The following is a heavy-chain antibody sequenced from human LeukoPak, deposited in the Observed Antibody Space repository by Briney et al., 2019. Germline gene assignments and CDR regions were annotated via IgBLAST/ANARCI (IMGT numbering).Heavy chain of an antibody. CDR2: IWYDGSNK. J-gene: IGHJ4*02. CDR1: RFTFTNYG. CDR3: ARDKNSGIYYIDY. D-gene: IGHD1-26*01. V-gene: IGHV3-33*01. Sequence: PGGSLRLSCAASRFTFTNYGVHWVRQAPGKGLEWVAVIWYDGSNKYYADSVKGRFTISRDNSKNTLYLQMNSLRAEDTAVYYCARDKNSGIYYIDYWGQGTLVTVSS.